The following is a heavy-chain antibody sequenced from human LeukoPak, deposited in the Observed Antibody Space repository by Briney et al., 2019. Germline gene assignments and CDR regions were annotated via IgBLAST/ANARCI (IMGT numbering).Heavy chain of an antibody. CDR1: GGTFSSYA. D-gene: IGHD2-15*01. CDR2: IIPIFGTA. Sequence: ASVKVSCKASGGTFSSYAISWVRQAPGQGLEWMGGIIPIFGTANYAQKFQGRVTITADESTGTAYMELSSLRSEDTAVYYCARDLVVPKNYYMDVWGKGTTVTVSS. V-gene: IGHV1-69*13. J-gene: IGHJ6*03. CDR3: ARDLVVPKNYYMDV.